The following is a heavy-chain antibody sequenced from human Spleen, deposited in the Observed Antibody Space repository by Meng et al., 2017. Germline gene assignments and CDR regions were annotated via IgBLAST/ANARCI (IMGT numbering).Heavy chain of an antibody. CDR3: ARGLYGSGSGWFDP. Sequence: QRVQSGAEVKTPGASVKVSYKASGYTFTGYYMHWVRQAPGQGLEWMGWINPNSGGTNYAQKFQGRVTMTRDTSISTAYMELSRLRSDDTAVYYCARGLYGSGSGWFDPWGQGTLVTVSS. CDR1: GYTFTGYY. D-gene: IGHD3-10*01. CDR2: INPNSGGT. J-gene: IGHJ5*02. V-gene: IGHV1-2*02.